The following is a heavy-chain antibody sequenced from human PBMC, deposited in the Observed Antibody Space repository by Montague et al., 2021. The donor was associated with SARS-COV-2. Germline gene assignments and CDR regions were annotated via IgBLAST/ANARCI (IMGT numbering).Heavy chain of an antibody. CDR3: AGHSGSSPFDI. CDR1: GGSISSSNYY. D-gene: IGHD6-13*01. V-gene: IGHV4-39*01. CDR2: FYYSGST. Sequence: SETLSLTCTVSGGSISSSNYYWGWIRQPPGKGLEWIGCFYYSGSTYHTPSLKSRVTISVDTSKNQFSLTLSSVTAADTAVYYCAGHSGSSPFDIWGHGALVTVSS. J-gene: IGHJ4*01.